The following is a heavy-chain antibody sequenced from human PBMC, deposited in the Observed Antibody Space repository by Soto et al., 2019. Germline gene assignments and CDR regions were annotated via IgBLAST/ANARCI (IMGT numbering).Heavy chain of an antibody. J-gene: IGHJ6*02. CDR2: ISGSGGST. Sequence: GGSLRLSCAASGFTFSSYAMSWVRQAPGKGLEWVSAISGSGGSTYYADSVKGRFTISRDNSKNTLYLQMNSLRAEDTAVYYCAKTSTYYDFWSGYYPPTGMDVWGQGTTVTVS. V-gene: IGHV3-23*01. CDR3: AKTSTYYDFWSGYYPPTGMDV. D-gene: IGHD3-3*01. CDR1: GFTFSSYA.